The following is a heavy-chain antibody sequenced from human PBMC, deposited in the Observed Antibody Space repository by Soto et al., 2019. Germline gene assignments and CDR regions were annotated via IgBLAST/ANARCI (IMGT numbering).Heavy chain of an antibody. CDR2: IFSSGST. D-gene: IGHD3-16*01. V-gene: IGHV4-59*01. CDR3: ASLYDYYYGMDV. CDR1: GVSISAYY. Sequence: SETLSLTCTVSGVSISAYYWHWIWQPPGKGLEWIGYIFSSGSTNYNPSLKSRVTISIDKSKNHFSLKLGSVTAADTAIYYCASLYDYYYGMDVWGQGTTVTVSS. J-gene: IGHJ6*02.